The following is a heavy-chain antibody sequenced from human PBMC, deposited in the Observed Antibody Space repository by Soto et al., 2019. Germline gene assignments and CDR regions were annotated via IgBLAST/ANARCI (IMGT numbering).Heavy chain of an antibody. D-gene: IGHD3-22*01. CDR1: GFTFNRYG. V-gene: IGHV3-30*18. Sequence: GGSLRLSCAASGFTFNRYGMRWVRQSPGKGLGWVAVIQYDGRDEYHAAPVKGRFTISRDNSKNTLYLQMNSLRVEETAVYYCAKDSDPYSSSYYFDYWGQGTLVTVSS. CDR2: IQYDGRDE. CDR3: AKDSDPYSSSYYFDY. J-gene: IGHJ4*02.